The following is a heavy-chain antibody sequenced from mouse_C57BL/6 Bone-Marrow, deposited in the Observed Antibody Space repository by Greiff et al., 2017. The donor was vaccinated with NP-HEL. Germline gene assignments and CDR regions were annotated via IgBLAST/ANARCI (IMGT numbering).Heavy chain of an antibody. D-gene: IGHD3-2*01. J-gene: IGHJ3*01. V-gene: IGHV8-8*01. CDR2: IWWDDDK. CDR3: ARIAGDSPLQGFAY. CDR1: GFSLSTFGMG. Sequence: LQQSGPGILQPSQTLSLTCSFSGFSLSTFGMGVGWIRQPSGKGLEWLAHIWWDDDKYYNPALKSRLTISKDTSKNQVFLKIANVDTADTATYYCARIAGDSPLQGFAYWGQGTLVTVSA.